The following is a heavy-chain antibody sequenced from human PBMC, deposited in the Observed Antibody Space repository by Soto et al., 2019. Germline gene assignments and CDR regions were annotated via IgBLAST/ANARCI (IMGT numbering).Heavy chain of an antibody. D-gene: IGHD4-17*01. J-gene: IGHJ5*02. CDR1: GYTFTGYY. V-gene: IGHV1-2*02. CDR2: INPNSGGT. CDR3: ARDNEPDYGDYWFDP. Sequence: ASVKVSCKASGYTFTGYYMHWVRQAPGQGLEWMGWINPNSGGTNYAQKFQGRVTMTRDTSISTAYMELSRLRSDDTAVYYCARDNEPDYGDYWFDPWGQGTLVTVSS.